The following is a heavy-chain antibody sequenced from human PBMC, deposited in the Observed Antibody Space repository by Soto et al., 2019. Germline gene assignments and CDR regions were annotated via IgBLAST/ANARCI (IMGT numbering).Heavy chain of an antibody. J-gene: IGHJ3*02. V-gene: IGHV1-69*06. Sequence: ASVKVSCKASGGTFSSYAISWVRQAPGQGLEWMGGIIPIFGTANYAQKFQGRVTITADKSTSTAYMELSSLRSEDTAVYYCAFPRFFGVVSDAFDISCQRTLVPVS. D-gene: IGHD3-3*01. CDR2: IIPIFGTA. CDR1: GGTFSSYA. CDR3: AFPRFFGVVSDAFDI.